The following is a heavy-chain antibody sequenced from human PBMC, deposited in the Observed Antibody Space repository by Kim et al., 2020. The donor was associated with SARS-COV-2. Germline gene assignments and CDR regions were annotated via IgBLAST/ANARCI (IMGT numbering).Heavy chain of an antibody. V-gene: IGHV4-59*01. CDR1: GGSISSYY. Sequence: SETLSLTCTVSGGSISSYYWSWIRQPPGKGLEWIGYIYYSGSTNYNPSLKSRVTISVDTSKNQFSLKLSSVTAADTAVYYCARDDSEYYYGSGKVWGKGTTVTVSS. D-gene: IGHD3-10*01. CDR3: ARDDSEYYYGSGKV. CDR2: IYYSGST. J-gene: IGHJ6*04.